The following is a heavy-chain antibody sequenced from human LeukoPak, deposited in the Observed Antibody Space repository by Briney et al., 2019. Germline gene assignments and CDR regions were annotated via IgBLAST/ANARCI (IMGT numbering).Heavy chain of an antibody. CDR3: VKDRGGSPFYGMDV. CDR1: GFTFSSYA. CDR2: ISGSGGAGT. V-gene: IGHV3-23*01. D-gene: IGHD1-26*01. Sequence: GGSLRLSCVGSGFTFSSYAMSWVRQAPGKGLEWVSTISGSGGAGTYYADSVKGRFTVSRDNSRNTLYLPMNSLRAEDTAVYYCVKDRGGSPFYGMDVWGQGTTVTVSS. J-gene: IGHJ6*02.